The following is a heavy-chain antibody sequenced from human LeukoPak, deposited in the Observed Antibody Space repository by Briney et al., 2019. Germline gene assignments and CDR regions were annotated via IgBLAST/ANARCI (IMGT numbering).Heavy chain of an antibody. CDR2: ISDYNGHT. D-gene: IGHD6-6*01. V-gene: IGHV1-18*01. J-gene: IGHJ4*02. Sequence: GPSVNLSCKASGYTFTICCIIGVRHPPGQGRQWMGGISDYNGHTDYAQKFQGRVNMTTDTCPSTAYMELRSLRSDDTAVYYCARDRSSSDYWGQGPMVTVSS. CDR1: GYTFTICC. CDR3: ARDRSSSDY.